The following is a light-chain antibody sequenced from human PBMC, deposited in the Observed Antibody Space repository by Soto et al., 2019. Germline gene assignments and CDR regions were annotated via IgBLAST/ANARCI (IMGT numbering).Light chain of an antibody. Sequence: QSALTQPPSVSGSPGQSVTISCTGTSSDVGNCNRVSRYQHPPGTAPKVIIYEVSNRPSGVPDRFSGSKSGNTASLTISGLQAEDEADYYCSSYTSSSTYVFGTGTKLTVL. V-gene: IGLV2-18*02. CDR2: EVS. CDR3: SSYTSSSTYV. CDR1: SSDVGNCNR. J-gene: IGLJ1*01.